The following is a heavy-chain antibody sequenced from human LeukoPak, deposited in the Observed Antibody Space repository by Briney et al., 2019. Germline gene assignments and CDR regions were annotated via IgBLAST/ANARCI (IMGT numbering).Heavy chain of an antibody. J-gene: IGHJ4*02. CDR1: GFTFSSYS. CDR2: ISSSSSYI. V-gene: IGHV3-21*01. D-gene: IGHD3-22*01. CDR3: ARVGAYDSSGYYPPQDY. Sequence: GGSLRLSCAASGFTFSSYSINWVRQAPGKGLEWVSPISSSSSYIYYADSVKGRFTISRDNAKNSLYLQMNSLRAEDTAVYYCARVGAYDSSGYYPPQDYWGQGTLVTVSS.